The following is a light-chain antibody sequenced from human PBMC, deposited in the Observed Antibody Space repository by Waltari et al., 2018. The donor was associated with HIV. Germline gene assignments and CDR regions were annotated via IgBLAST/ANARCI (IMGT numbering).Light chain of an antibody. CDR3: AAWDSSLSVAV. CDR2: DTY. V-gene: IGLV1-51*01. Sequence: QSVLTQPPSVPAAPGQEVTIPCPGGSFNIGNNYVSWYQQVPGTAPKLPIYDTYNRPSGIPDRFSGSKSATSATLVIDGLQTGDEADYYCAAWDSSLSVAVFGGGTQVTVL. CDR1: SFNIGNNY. J-gene: IGLJ3*02.